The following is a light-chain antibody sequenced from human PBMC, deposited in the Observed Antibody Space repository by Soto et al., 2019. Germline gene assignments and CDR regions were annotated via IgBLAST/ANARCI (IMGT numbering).Light chain of an antibody. J-gene: IGKJ4*01. CDR3: QQYNNYWGLT. CDR1: QSMSYW. V-gene: IGKV1-5*03. Sequence: DIQMTQSPSTLSASVGDRVTITCRASQSMSYWLARYQQKPGKAPKLLIYKATNLESGVPSRFSGSGSGTEYTLTISSLQPDDFATYYCQQYNNYWGLTFGGGTKVEIK. CDR2: KAT.